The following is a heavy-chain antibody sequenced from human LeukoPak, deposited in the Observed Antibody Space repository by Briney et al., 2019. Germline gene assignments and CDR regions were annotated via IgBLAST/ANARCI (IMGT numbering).Heavy chain of an antibody. CDR2: INPSGGST. Sequence: ASVKVSCKASGYTFTSYYMHWVRQAPGQGLEWMGIINPSGGSTSYAQKFQGRVTMTRDTSTSTVCMELSSLRSEDTAVYYCAGGEYYYDSSGYYYGWFDPWGQGTLVTVSS. D-gene: IGHD3-22*01. CDR3: AGGEYYYDSSGYYYGWFDP. J-gene: IGHJ5*02. CDR1: GYTFTSYY. V-gene: IGHV1-46*01.